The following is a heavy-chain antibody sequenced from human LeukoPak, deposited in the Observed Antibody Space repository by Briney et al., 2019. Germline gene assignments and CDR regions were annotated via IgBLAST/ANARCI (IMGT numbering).Heavy chain of an antibody. CDR2: INPNSGGT. Sequence: ASVKVSCKASGYTFTGYYMHWVRQAPGQGLEWMGWINPNSGGTNYAQKFQGRVTMTRDTSISTAYMELSRLRSDDTAVYYCARLXAAAQYRDAFDSWGQGTMVTVSA. CDR1: GYTFTGYY. CDR3: ARLXAAAQYRDAFDS. D-gene: IGHD6-13*01. V-gene: IGHV1-2*02. J-gene: IGHJ3*02.